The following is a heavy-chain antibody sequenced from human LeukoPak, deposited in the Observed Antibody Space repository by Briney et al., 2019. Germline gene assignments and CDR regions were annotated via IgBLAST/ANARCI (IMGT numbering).Heavy chain of an antibody. D-gene: IGHD6-19*01. V-gene: IGHV1-2*02. J-gene: IGHJ4*02. CDR1: GYTFTGYY. CDR2: INPNSGGT. Sequence: ASVKVSCKASGYTFTGYYMHWVRQAPGQGLEWMGWINPNSGGTNYAQKFQGRVTMTRDMSISTAYMELSRLRSDDTAVYYCARAIIAVAGTAGYWGQGTLVTVSS. CDR3: ARAIIAVAGTAGY.